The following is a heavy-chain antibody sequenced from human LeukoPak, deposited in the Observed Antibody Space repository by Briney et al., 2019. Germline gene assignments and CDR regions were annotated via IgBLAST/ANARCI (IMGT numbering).Heavy chain of an antibody. V-gene: IGHV4-59*01. CDR3: ARRGSSWYNYFDY. D-gene: IGHD6-13*01. CDR2: IYYSGST. J-gene: IGHJ4*02. Sequence: SETLSLTCTVSGGSTSSYYWSWIRQPPGKGLEWIGYIYYSGSTNYNPSLKSRVTISVDTSKNQFSLKLSSVTAADTAVYYCARRGSSWYNYFDYWGQGTLVTVSS. CDR1: GGSTSSYY.